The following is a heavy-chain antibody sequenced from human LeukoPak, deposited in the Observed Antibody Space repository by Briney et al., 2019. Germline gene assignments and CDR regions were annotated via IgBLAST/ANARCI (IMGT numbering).Heavy chain of an antibody. J-gene: IGHJ4*02. CDR1: GFSFGTYS. CDR3: AREMAV. CDR2: IWYDGSNE. Sequence: GRSLRLSCVVSGFSFGTYSMHWARQVPGKGLEWVVVIWYDGSNEDYADSVKGRFTISRDNSKNTLYLQMNSLRAEDTAVYYCAREMAVWGQGALVTVSS. D-gene: IGHD2-8*01. V-gene: IGHV3-33*01.